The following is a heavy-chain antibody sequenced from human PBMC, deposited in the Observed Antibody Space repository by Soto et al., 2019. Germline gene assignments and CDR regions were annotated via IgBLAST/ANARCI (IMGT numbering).Heavy chain of an antibody. V-gene: IGHV3-30*18. D-gene: IGHD2-15*01. CDR1: GFTFSTHG. CDR3: AKDIQGYCSGGSCRFQH. J-gene: IGHJ1*01. Sequence: QVQLVESGGDVVQPGRSLRLSCAASGFTFSTHGMHWVRQAPGKGLEWVAVLSYDGSNKYYADSVKGRFTISRDNSKNTLYLQMNSLRAEDTSVYYCAKDIQGYCSGGSCRFQHWGQGTLVTVSS. CDR2: LSYDGSNK.